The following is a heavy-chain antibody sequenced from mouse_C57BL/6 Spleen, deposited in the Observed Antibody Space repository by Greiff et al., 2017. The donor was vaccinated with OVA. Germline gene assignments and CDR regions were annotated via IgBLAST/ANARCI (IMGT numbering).Heavy chain of an antibody. CDR1: GYTFTSYD. Sequence: QVQLKESGTELVKPGASVKLSCKASGYTFTSYDINWVKQRPGQGLEWIGWIYPRDGSTKYNEKFTGKATLTVDTSSSTAYMELHSLTSEDSAVYCCARNPYPYWGQGTLVTVSA. CDR3: ARNPYPY. CDR2: IYPRDGST. J-gene: IGHJ3*01. V-gene: IGHV1-85*01.